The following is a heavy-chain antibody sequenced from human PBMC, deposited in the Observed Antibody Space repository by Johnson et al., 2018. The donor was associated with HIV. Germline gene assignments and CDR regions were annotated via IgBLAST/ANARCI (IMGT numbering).Heavy chain of an antibody. CDR1: GFTFSSYD. CDR2: IGTAGDT. CDR3: ARGLRYFDWFDAFDI. V-gene: IGHV3-13*01. D-gene: IGHD3-9*01. J-gene: IGHJ3*02. Sequence: MQLVESGGGLVQPGGSLRLSCAASGFTFSSYDMHWVRQATGKGLEWVSAIGTAGDTYYPGSVKGRFTISRENAKNSLYLQMNSLRAGDTAVYYCARGLRYFDWFDAFDIWGQGTMVTVSS.